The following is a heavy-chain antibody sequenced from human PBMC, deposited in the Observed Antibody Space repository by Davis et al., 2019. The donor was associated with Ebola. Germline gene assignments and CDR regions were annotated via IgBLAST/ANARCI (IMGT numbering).Heavy chain of an antibody. CDR2: ISAYNGNT. J-gene: IGHJ4*02. V-gene: IGHV1-18*01. CDR1: GYTFTSYG. Sequence: AASVKVSCKASGYTFTSYGISWVRQAPGQGLEWMGWISAYNGNTNYAQKLQGRVTMTTDTSTSTAYMELRSLRSDDTAVYYCARAGYSNYDVFTPTLNRGQGTLVTVSS. CDR3: ARAGYSNYDVFTPTLN. D-gene: IGHD4-11*01.